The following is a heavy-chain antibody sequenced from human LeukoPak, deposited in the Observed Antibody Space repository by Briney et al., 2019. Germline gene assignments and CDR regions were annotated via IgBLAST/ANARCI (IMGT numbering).Heavy chain of an antibody. Sequence: SQTLSLTCTVSGDSISSGGYYWSWIRQPPGKGLEWIGYIYHSGSTYYNPSLKSRVTISVDRSKNQFSLKLSSVTAADTAVYYCARYVYYFDSSGYSNSFDYWGQGTLVTVSS. CDR2: IYHSGST. CDR1: GDSISSGGYY. D-gene: IGHD3-22*01. CDR3: ARYVYYFDSSGYSNSFDY. V-gene: IGHV4-30-2*01. J-gene: IGHJ4*02.